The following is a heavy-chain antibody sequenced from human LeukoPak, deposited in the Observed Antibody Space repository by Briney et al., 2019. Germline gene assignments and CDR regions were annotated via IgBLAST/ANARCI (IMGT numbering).Heavy chain of an antibody. CDR1: GGSISSGGYY. V-gene: IGHV4-30-2*01. J-gene: IGHJ5*02. CDR2: IYHSGST. Sequence: SETLSLTCTVSGGSISSGGYYWSWIRQPPGKGLEWIGYIYHSGSTYYNPSLKSRVTISVDRSKNQFSLKLSSVTAADTAVYYCARDSHYYDSSGYLAWFDPWGQGTLVTVSS. CDR3: ARDSHYYDSSGYLAWFDP. D-gene: IGHD3-22*01.